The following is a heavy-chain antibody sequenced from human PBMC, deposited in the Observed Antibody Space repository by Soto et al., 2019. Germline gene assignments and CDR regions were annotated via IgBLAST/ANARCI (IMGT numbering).Heavy chain of an antibody. CDR2: IYYSGYT. CDR1: GGSTSSNSYY. V-gene: IGHV4-39*07. D-gene: IGHD2-21*01. Sequence: SETLSLTCTVSGGSTSSNSYYWGWIRQPPGKGLEWIVSIYYSGYTYYNPSLKSRLSMSVDTSKNQFSLKLRSVTAADTAVYFCASSKYDVVAGSVWFDPWGQGTLVTVSS. CDR3: ASSKYDVVAGSVWFDP. J-gene: IGHJ5*02.